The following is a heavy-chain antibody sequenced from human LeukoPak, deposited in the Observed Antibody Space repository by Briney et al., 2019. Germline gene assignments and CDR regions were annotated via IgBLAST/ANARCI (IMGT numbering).Heavy chain of an antibody. CDR2: IYYSGST. CDR1: GGSISSHY. J-gene: IGHJ4*02. D-gene: IGHD1-26*01. CDR3: ARDSAGAIPYDY. V-gene: IGHV4-59*11. Sequence: SETLSLTCTVSGGSISSHYWSWIRQPPGRGLEWIGQIYYSGSTKYNPSLKSRVTISVDRSKNQFSLKLSSVTAADAAVYYCARDSAGAIPYDYWGQGTLVTVSS.